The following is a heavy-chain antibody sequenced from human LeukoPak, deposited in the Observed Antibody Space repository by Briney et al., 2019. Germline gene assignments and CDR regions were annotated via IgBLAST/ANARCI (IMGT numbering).Heavy chain of an antibody. CDR3: ACLITTSNWYDAFDI. CDR2: IKQDGSEK. CDR1: GFTFSSYW. J-gene: IGHJ3*02. D-gene: IGHD1/OR15-1a*01. V-gene: IGHV3-7*01. Sequence: GGSLRLSCAASGFTFSSYWMSWVRQAPGKGLEWVANIKQDGSEKYYVDSVKGRFTISRDNAKNSLYLQMNSLRAEDTAVYYCACLITTSNWYDAFDIWGQGTMVTVSS.